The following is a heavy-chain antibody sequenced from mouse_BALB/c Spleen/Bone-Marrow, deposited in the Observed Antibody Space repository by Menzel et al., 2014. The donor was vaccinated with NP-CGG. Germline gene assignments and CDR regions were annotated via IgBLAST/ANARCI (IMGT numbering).Heavy chain of an antibody. Sequence: EVKLQESGAELVKPGASVKLSCTASGFNIKDTYMHWVKQRPEQGLEWIGRIDPAYGNTKYDPKFQGKATITADTSSNTAYLQLSSLTSEDTAVYYCARYRLGTYFDYWGQGTTLTVSS. CDR1: GFNIKDTY. V-gene: IGHV14-3*02. J-gene: IGHJ2*01. D-gene: IGHD2-14*01. CDR2: IDPAYGNT. CDR3: ARYRLGTYFDY.